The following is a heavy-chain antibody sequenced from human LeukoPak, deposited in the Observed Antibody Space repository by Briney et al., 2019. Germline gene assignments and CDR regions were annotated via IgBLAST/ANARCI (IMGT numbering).Heavy chain of an antibody. CDR3: AEYCSGGSCYSDY. CDR1: GFTFSSYG. J-gene: IGHJ4*02. D-gene: IGHD2-15*01. CDR2: IRYDGRNK. Sequence: PGGSLRLSCAASGFTFSSYGMHSGRQGPGKGLWRVSFIRYDGRNKYYADSEKGRVNISRDNSKNALYLQMNSLRAEDTAVYYCAEYCSGGSCYSDYWGQGTLVTVSS. V-gene: IGHV3-30*02.